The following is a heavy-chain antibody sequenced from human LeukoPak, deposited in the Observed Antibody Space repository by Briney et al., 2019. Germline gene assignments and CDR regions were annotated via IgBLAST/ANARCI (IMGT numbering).Heavy chain of an antibody. CDR3: ARFLTGVQYYFDY. CDR1: GGSISSYY. J-gene: IGHJ4*02. V-gene: IGHV4-59*01. D-gene: IGHD3-9*01. CDR2: IYYSGST. Sequence: SETLSLTCTVSGGSISSYYWSWIRQPPGKGLEWIGYIYYSGSTNYNPSLKSRVTISVDTSKNQFSLKLSSVTAADTAVYYCARFLTGVQYYFDYWGQGTLVTVSS.